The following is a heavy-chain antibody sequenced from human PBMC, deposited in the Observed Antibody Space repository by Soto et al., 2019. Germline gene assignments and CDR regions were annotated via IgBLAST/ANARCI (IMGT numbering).Heavy chain of an antibody. CDR1: GGSISSSNW. CDR3: ASQDYDILTGYNWFDP. J-gene: IGHJ5*02. V-gene: IGHV4-4*02. Sequence: QVQLQESGPGLVKPSGTLSLTCAVSGGSISSSNWWSWVRQPPGKGLEWIGEIYHSGSTNYNPSLKRRVSIAVDKYQHQFSLKLSSVTAADTAVYYCASQDYDILTGYNWFDPWGQGTLVTVSS. CDR2: IYHSGST. D-gene: IGHD3-9*01.